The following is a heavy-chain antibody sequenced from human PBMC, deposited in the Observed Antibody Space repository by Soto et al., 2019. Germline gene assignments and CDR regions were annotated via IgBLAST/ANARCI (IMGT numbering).Heavy chain of an antibody. CDR3: ARRSEPGDIVVVPAKSYFDY. J-gene: IGHJ4*02. CDR2: INHSGST. D-gene: IGHD2-2*01. Sequence: QVQLQQWGAGLLKPSETLSLTCAVYGGSFSGYYWSWIRQPPGKGLEWVGEINHSGSTNYNPSLKSRVTISVDTSKNQFSLKLRSVTAADTAVYYCARRSEPGDIVVVPAKSYFDYWGQGTLVTVS. CDR1: GGSFSGYY. V-gene: IGHV4-34*01.